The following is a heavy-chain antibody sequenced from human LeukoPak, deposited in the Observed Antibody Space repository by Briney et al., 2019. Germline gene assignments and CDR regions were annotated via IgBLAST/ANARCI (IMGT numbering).Heavy chain of an antibody. CDR2: IYHSGST. V-gene: IGHV4-38-2*01. J-gene: IGHJ4*02. D-gene: IGHD1-26*01. CDR1: GFTFSSYS. Sequence: GSLRLSCAASGFTFSSYSMNWIRQPPGKGLEWIGSIYHSGSTYYNPSLKSRVTISVDTSMNQFSLKLSSVTAADTAVYYCARVRPLWDRVFDYWGQGTLVTVSS. CDR3: ARVRPLWDRVFDY.